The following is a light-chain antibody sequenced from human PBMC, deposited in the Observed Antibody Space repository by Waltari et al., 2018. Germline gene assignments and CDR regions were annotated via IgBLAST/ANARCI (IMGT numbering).Light chain of an antibody. V-gene: IGLV1-44*01. CDR3: ASWDYSLNGVV. J-gene: IGLJ2*01. CDR2: SNR. CDR1: SSNIESNP. Sequence: QPVVTQPPSASGTPGQRVTISCSGSSSNIESNPVNWYQQLPGTAPRLLIYSNRYRPSGVPDRFSASTSGRSASLAISGLQADDEGNYYCASWDYSLNGVVYGGGTKLTVL.